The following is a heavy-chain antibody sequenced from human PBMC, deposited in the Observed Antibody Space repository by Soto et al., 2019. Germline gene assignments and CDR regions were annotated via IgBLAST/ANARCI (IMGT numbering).Heavy chain of an antibody. J-gene: IGHJ6*03. V-gene: IGHV3-11*01. CDR2: ISSSGSTI. D-gene: IGHD3-10*01. CDR1: GFTFSDYY. Sequence: GGSLRLSCAASGFTFSDYYMSWIRQAPGKGLEWVSYISSSGSTIYYADSVKGRFTISRDNAKNSLYLQMNSLRAEDTAVYYCARAWFGELLYYYYYYYMDVWGKGTTVTVSS. CDR3: ARAWFGELLYYYYYYYMDV.